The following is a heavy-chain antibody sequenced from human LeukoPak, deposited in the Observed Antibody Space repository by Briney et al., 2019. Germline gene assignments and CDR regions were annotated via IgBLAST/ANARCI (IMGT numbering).Heavy chain of an antibody. D-gene: IGHD2-15*01. CDR2: IYGGDSGT. Sequence: HGESLKIACKGSGYSFNTYWIGWVRHMPGKGLEWMGIIYGGDSGTRYSPSFQGQVTISADKTISTAYLQWSSLKASDSAMYYCARARGCNSGGCYADYWGQGTLVTVSS. CDR3: ARARGCNSGGCYADY. CDR1: GYSFNTYW. V-gene: IGHV5-51*01. J-gene: IGHJ4*02.